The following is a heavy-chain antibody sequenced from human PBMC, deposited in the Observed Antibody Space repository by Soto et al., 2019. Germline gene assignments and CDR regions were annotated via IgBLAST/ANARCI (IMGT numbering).Heavy chain of an antibody. V-gene: IGHV3-23*01. Sequence: VSLSISSAASGFTFSSYAMSWVRQAPGKGLEWVSAIGGSDNRTYYADSVKGRFTISRDNSKNTLYLQMSSLRAHDTAVYYCAPMGVWGQRTTVTVSS. CDR3: APMGV. CDR2: IGGSDNRT. CDR1: GFTFSSYA. J-gene: IGHJ6*02.